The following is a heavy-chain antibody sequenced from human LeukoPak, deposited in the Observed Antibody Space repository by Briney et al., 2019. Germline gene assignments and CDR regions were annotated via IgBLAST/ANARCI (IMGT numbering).Heavy chain of an antibody. CDR3: AKEMHSSNWVEEFDY. V-gene: IGHV3-30*02. J-gene: IGHJ4*02. CDR1: GFTFSSYA. CDR2: IRHDGSDK. Sequence: PGGSLRLSCAASGFTFSSYAMHWVRQAPGKGLEWVACIRHDGSDKYYVDSVKGRFSISRDNSKNTLCLLMNSLTAEDTAVYYCAKEMHSSNWVEEFDYWGQGTLVTVSS. D-gene: IGHD6-13*01.